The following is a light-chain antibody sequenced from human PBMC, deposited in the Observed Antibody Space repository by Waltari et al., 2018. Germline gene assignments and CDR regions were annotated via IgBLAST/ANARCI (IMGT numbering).Light chain of an antibody. CDR1: SSDVGGYNY. CDR2: EVS. Sequence: QSALTQPASVSGSPGQSIPISCTGSSSDVGGYNYVPWFQPHPGKAPKLMIYEVSNRPSGVSDRFSGSKSGNTASLTISGLQPEDEADYYCSSYTSSTTVVFGGGTKLTVL. V-gene: IGLV2-14*01. J-gene: IGLJ2*01. CDR3: SSYTSSTTVV.